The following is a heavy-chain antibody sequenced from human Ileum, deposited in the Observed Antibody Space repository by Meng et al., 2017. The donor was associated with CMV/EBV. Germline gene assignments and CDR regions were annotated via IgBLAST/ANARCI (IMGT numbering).Heavy chain of an antibody. CDR3: ATIGYCSSTSCSRPNYYYYGMDV. CDR2: MNPNSGNT. V-gene: IGHV1-8*01. J-gene: IGHJ6*02. Sequence: ASVQVFCKASGYTFSSYDINWVRQATGQGLEWMGWMNPNSGNTGYAQKFQGRVTMTRNTSISTAYMELSSLRSEDTAVYYCATIGYCSSTSCSRPNYYYYGMDVWGQGTTDTVSS. CDR1: GYTFSSYD. D-gene: IGHD2-2*01.